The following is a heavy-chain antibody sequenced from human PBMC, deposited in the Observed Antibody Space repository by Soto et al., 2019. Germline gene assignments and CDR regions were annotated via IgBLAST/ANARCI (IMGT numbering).Heavy chain of an antibody. CDR1: GYTFTNYD. Sequence: ASVKVSCKASGYTFTNYDINWVRQATGQGLEWMGWMNPRSGNRGYAQKFQGRVTMTRDTSINTAYMKLSSVTAADTAVYYCARGAKPWIQLFAFDIWGQGTMVTVSS. CDR3: ARGAKPWIQLFAFDI. J-gene: IGHJ3*02. V-gene: IGHV1-8*01. D-gene: IGHD5-18*01. CDR2: MNPRSGNR.